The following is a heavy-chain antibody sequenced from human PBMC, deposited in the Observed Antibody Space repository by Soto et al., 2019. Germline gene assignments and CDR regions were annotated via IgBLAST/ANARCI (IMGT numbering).Heavy chain of an antibody. Sequence: QVQLVQSGAEVKKPGSSVKVSCKASGGTFSSYAISWVRQAPGQGLEWMGGIIPIFGTANYAQKFQGRVXIXAXXSTSTAYMELSSLRSEDTAVYYCAREGGDTAMVDYWGQGTLVTVSS. V-gene: IGHV1-69*12. CDR2: IIPIFGTA. CDR3: AREGGDTAMVDY. D-gene: IGHD5-18*01. CDR1: GGTFSSYA. J-gene: IGHJ4*02.